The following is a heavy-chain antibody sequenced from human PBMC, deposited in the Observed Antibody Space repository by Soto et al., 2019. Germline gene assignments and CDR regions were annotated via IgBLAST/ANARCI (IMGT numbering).Heavy chain of an antibody. CDR3: ARGLGIAAAAPIDY. Sequence: GGSLRLSCAASGFTFSSYWMSWVRQAPGKGLEWVANIKQDGSEKYYVDSVKGRFTISRDNAKNSLYLQMNSLRAEDTAVYYCARGLGIAAAAPIDYWGQGTLVTVSS. D-gene: IGHD6-13*01. J-gene: IGHJ4*02. CDR1: GFTFSSYW. CDR2: IKQDGSEK. V-gene: IGHV3-7*03.